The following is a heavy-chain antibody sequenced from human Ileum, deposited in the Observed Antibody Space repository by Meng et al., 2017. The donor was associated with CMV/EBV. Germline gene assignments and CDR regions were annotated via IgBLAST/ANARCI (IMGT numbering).Heavy chain of an antibody. J-gene: IGHJ4*02. CDR1: GYTFTGYY. V-gene: IGHV1-8*03. CDR2: MNPNSGNT. D-gene: IGHD3-3*01. Sequence: SCKASGYTFTGYYMHWVRQAPGQGLEWMGWMNPNSGNTGYAQKFQGRVTITRNTSISTAYMELSSLRSEDTAVYYCATGSGYSFDYWGQGTLVTVSS. CDR3: ATGSGYSFDY.